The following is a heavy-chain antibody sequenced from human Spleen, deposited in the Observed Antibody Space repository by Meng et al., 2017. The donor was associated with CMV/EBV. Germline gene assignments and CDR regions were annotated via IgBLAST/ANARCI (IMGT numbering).Heavy chain of an antibody. V-gene: IGHV4-38-2*02. CDR2: INHSGST. D-gene: IGHD3-10*01. CDR3: ARDLINYGSGSYAGSP. Sequence: SETLSLTCTVSGYSISSGHYWGWIRQSPGKGLEWIGSINHSGSTYYNPYLKSRVTISVDTSKNQFSLKLSSVTAADTAVYYCARDLINYGSGSYAGSPWGQGTLVTVSS. CDR1: GYSISSGHY. J-gene: IGHJ5*02.